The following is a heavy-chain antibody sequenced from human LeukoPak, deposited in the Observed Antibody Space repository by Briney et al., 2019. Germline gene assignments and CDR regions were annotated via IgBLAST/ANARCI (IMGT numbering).Heavy chain of an antibody. CDR2: IYSGGST. V-gene: IGHV3-53*04. D-gene: IGHD1-1*01. J-gene: IGHJ5*02. CDR3: AKSDGMRVSSWFDP. CDR1: GFTVSSIY. Sequence: GGSLRLSCAASGFTVSSIYMSWVRQAPGKGLDWVSVIYSGGSTYYADSVTGRFTISRHNSKNTLYLQMNSLRAEDTAVYYCAKSDGMRVSSWFDPWGQGTLVTVSS.